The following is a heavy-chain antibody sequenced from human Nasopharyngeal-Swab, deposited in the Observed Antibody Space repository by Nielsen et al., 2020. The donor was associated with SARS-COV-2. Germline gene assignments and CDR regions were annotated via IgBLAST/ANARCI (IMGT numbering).Heavy chain of an antibody. V-gene: IGHV4-61*01. CDR1: GGSVSSGSYY. CDR2: IYSRWST. D-gene: IGHD2-15*01. J-gene: IGHJ6*02. CDR3: ARGQLLLYYYYGMDV. Sequence: SETLSLTCTVSGGSVSSGSYYWSWIRQPPGTGLEWIGYIYSRWSTNYNPSLKSRVTISVDTSKNQFFLKLSSVTAANTAVYYCARGQLLLYYYYGMDVWGQGTTVTVSS.